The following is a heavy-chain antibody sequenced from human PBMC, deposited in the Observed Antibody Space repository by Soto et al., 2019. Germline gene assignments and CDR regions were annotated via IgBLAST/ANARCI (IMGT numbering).Heavy chain of an antibody. Sequence: QVQLVESGGGVVQPGRYLRLSCAASGFIFGSYGMHWVRQTPGKGLEWVAIISYDGGNKYYADSVKGRFTISRDNSKRTLYLQMNSLRVEDTAVYYCAKSFAGQWLVQENDPYYYGLDVWGQGTTVTVSS. CDR2: ISYDGGNK. CDR1: GFIFGSYG. D-gene: IGHD6-19*01. J-gene: IGHJ6*02. CDR3: AKSFAGQWLVQENDPYYYGLDV. V-gene: IGHV3-30*18.